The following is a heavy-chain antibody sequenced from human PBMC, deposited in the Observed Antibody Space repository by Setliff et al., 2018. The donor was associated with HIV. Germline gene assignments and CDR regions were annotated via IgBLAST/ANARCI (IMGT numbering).Heavy chain of an antibody. J-gene: IGHJ3*02. CDR3: ARWGIAIDAFDI. CDR2: IRSDGSST. D-gene: IGHD3-16*01. Sequence: GGSLRLSCAASGFTFSSYWMHWVRQAPGKGLVWVSRIRSDGSSTSYADSVKGRFTISRDNAKNTLYLQMDSLRAEDTAVYYCARWGIAIDAFDIWGQGTMVTVSS. CDR1: GFTFSSYW. V-gene: IGHV3-74*01.